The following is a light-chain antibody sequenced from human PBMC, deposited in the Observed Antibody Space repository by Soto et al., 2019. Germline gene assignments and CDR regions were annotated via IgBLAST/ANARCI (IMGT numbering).Light chain of an antibody. CDR2: LGS. CDR3: MQALQTPRT. J-gene: IGKJ1*01. Sequence: EIVMTQSPLSLPVTPGEPASISCRSSQSLLHSNGYNYLDWYLQKPVQSPQLLIYLGSNRASGVPDRFSGSGSGTDFTLKITRVEAEDVGVYYCMQALQTPRTFGQGTKVEIK. CDR1: QSLLHSNGYNY. V-gene: IGKV2-28*01.